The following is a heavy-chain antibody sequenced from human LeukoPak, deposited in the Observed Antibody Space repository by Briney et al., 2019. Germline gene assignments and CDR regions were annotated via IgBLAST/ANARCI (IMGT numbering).Heavy chain of an antibody. V-gene: IGHV3-7*03. D-gene: IGHD2-2*01. CDR2: IKQDGSEK. CDR3: AKGDCSSTSCYVDY. J-gene: IGHJ4*02. CDR1: GFTLSSYW. Sequence: GGSLRLSCAASGFTLSSYWMSWVRQAPGKGLEWGANIKQDGSEKYYVDSVKGRFTISRDNAKNSLYLQMNSLRAEDMALYYCAKGDCSSTSCYVDYWGQGTLVTVSS.